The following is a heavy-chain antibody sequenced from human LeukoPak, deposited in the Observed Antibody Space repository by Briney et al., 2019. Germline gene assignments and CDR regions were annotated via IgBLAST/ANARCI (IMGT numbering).Heavy chain of an antibody. CDR1: GYTFTGYY. D-gene: IGHD2-21*02. CDR3: ARHRCGGDCCVDY. J-gene: IGHJ4*02. CDR2: INPNSGGT. Sequence: ASVKVSCKASGYTFTGYYMHWVRQAPGQGLEWMGWINPNSGGTNYAQKFQGRVTMTRDTSISTAYMELSRLRSDDTAVYYCARHRCGGDCCVDYWGQGTLVTVSS. V-gene: IGHV1-2*02.